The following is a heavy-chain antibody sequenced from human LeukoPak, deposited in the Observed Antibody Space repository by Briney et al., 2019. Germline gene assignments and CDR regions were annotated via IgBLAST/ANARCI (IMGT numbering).Heavy chain of an antibody. CDR1: GFTVSSNY. J-gene: IGHJ4*02. Sequence: GGSLRLSCAASGFTVSSNYMSWVRQAPGKGLEWVSVIYSGGSTYYADSVKGRFTISRDNSKNTLYLQMNSLRAEDTAVYYCARDSTYSSGSRFYDRFDYWGQGTLVTVSS. CDR2: IYSGGST. CDR3: ARDSTYSSGSRFYDRFDY. D-gene: IGHD2-15*01. V-gene: IGHV3-66*01.